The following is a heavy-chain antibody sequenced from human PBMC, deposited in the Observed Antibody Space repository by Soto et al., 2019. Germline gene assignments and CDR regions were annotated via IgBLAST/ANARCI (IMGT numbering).Heavy chain of an antibody. CDR1: GGSISSGDYY. Sequence: PSETLSLTCTVSGGSISSGDYYWSWIRQPPGKGLEWIGYIYYSGSTYYNPSLKSRVTISVDTSKNQFSLKLSSVTAADTAVYYCARVIVGAIYFDYWGQGTLVTVSS. CDR3: ARVIVGAIYFDY. CDR2: IYYSGST. V-gene: IGHV4-30-4*01. D-gene: IGHD1-26*01. J-gene: IGHJ4*02.